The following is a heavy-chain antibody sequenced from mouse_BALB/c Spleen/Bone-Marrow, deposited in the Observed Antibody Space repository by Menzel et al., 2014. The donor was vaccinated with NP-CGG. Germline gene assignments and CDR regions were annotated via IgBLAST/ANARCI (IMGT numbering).Heavy chain of an antibody. CDR1: GFNIKDTY. D-gene: IGHD4-1*01. CDR2: IDPANGNT. Sequence: VQLQQSGAELVKPGASVKLSCTASGFNIKDTYMHWVKQRPDQGLEWIGRIDPANGNTKYNPQFQGKAPITSDTSSNTAYLQLSSLTSGDTAVYYCVGWEDYWCQGTTRTVSS. J-gene: IGHJ2*01. CDR3: VGWEDY. V-gene: IGHV14-3*02.